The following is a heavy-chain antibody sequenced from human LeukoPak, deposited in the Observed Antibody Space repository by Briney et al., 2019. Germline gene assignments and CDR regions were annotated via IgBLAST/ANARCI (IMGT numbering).Heavy chain of an antibody. V-gene: IGHV1-69*04. Sequence: GASVKVSCKASGGTFSSNGISWVRQAPGQGLEWMGRIIPNLGTANYAQSFQGRVTITADKSTSTAYMELSSLRSEDTAVYFCARWASIIYDSNWYAPLDYWGQGTLVTVSS. CDR2: IIPNLGTA. CDR3: ARWASIIYDSNWYAPLDY. D-gene: IGHD6-13*01. J-gene: IGHJ4*02. CDR1: GGTFSSNG.